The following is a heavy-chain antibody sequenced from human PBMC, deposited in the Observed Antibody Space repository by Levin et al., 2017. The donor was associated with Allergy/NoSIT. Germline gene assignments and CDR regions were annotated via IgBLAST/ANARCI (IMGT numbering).Heavy chain of an antibody. V-gene: IGHV5-51*01. CDR3: ARRDSDGSNSFDY. CDR1: GYSFTSFW. D-gene: IGHD4-23*01. J-gene: IGHJ4*02. CDR2: IFPSDSDT. Sequence: PGESLKISCQASGYSFTSFWFGWVRQRPGKGLEWMGLIFPSDSDTRVSPSFQGQIIMSVDKSISTAYLQWSSLTASDTAMYYCARRDSDGSNSFDYWGQGTLVTVSP.